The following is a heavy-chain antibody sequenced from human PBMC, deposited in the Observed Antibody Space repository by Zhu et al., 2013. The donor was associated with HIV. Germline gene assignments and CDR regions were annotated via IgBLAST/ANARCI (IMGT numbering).Heavy chain of an antibody. J-gene: IGHJ4*02. Sequence: QVQLEQSGAEVKKPGASVKVSCKTSGYNFMDYLIHWVRHAPGQGLEWLGWTNPKSGDTNYAQKFQGRVTLTRDTSINTAYMELSRLRSDDTAVYYCARAHCTNGVCYRGYFDYWGQGTLGHRLL. CDR2: TNPKSGDT. CDR3: ARAHCTNGVCYRGYFDY. D-gene: IGHD2-8*01. CDR1: GYNFMDYL. V-gene: IGHV1-2*02.